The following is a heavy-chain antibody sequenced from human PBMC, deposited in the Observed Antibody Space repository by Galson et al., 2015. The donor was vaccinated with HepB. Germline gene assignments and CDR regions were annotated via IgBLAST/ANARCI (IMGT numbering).Heavy chain of an antibody. J-gene: IGHJ6*02. Sequence: SCKASGYSFTSQYMHWVRQAPGQGLEWMGIINTSGGSTNYAQKFQGRVTMTRDTSTSTVYMELSSLRSEDTAGYYCARGGFGMDVWGQGTTVTVSS. CDR3: ARGGFGMDV. CDR2: INTSGGST. CDR1: GYSFTSQY. V-gene: IGHV1-46*01.